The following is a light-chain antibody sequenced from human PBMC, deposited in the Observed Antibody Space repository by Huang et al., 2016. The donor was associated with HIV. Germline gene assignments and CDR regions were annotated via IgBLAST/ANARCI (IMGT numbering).Light chain of an antibody. Sequence: EIVLTQSPATLSLSPGQRATLSCRAALSVSRQLAWYQQKPGQAPRLLIYDASNMAPGVPARFSGSGSGTDFTLTISSLEPEDFAVYYCQQRSHWPITFGQGTRLEIK. CDR2: DAS. CDR3: QQRSHWPIT. CDR1: LSVSRQ. V-gene: IGKV3-11*01. J-gene: IGKJ5*01.